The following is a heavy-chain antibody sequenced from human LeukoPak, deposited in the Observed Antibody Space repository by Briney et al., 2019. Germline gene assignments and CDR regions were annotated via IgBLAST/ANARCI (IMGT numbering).Heavy chain of an antibody. CDR3: ARSGYSYGIDY. D-gene: IGHD5-18*01. CDR1: GGSFSGYY. J-gene: IGHJ4*01. CDR2: IYHIGST. Sequence: KTSETLSLTCAVYGGSFSGYYWSWIRQPPGKGLEWIGQIYHIGSTNYNPSLKSRVTISVDTSKNQLSLKVSSVTAADTAVYYCARSGYSYGIDYWGQGTMVTVSS. V-gene: IGHV4-34*01.